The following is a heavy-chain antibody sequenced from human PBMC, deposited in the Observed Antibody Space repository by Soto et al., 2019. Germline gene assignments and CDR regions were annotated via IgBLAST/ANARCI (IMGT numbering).Heavy chain of an antibody. J-gene: IGHJ5*02. Sequence: PSETLSLTCAVSGYSISSSNWWGWIRQPPGKGLEWIGYIYYSGSTYYNPSLKSRVTMSVDTSKNQFSLKLSSVTAVDTAVYYCARIVYSSSGWFDPWGQGTLVTVSS. CDR3: ARIVYSSSGWFDP. CDR1: GYSISSSNW. V-gene: IGHV4-28*01. CDR2: IYYSGST. D-gene: IGHD6-6*01.